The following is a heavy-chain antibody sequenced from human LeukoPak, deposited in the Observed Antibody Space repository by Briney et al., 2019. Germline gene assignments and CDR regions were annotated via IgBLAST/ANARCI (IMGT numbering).Heavy chain of an antibody. CDR3: ARGGWLQLGYYFDY. D-gene: IGHD5-24*01. CDR1: GFTFSSYA. V-gene: IGHV3-30-3*01. CDR2: ISYDGSNK. Sequence: GESLRLSCAASGFTFSSYAMHWVRQAPGKGLEWVAVISYDGSNKYYADSVKGRFTISRDNSKNTLYLQMNSLRADDTAVYYCARGGWLQLGYYFDYWGQGTLVTVSS. J-gene: IGHJ4*02.